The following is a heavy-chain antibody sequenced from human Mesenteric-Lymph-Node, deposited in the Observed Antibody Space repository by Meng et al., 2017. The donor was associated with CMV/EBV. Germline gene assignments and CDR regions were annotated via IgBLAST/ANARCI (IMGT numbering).Heavy chain of an antibody. CDR2: INPSGGST. V-gene: IGHV1-46*01. J-gene: IGHJ3*02. CDR3: ARGSTSMYDAFDI. D-gene: IGHD2-2*01. Sequence: ASVKVSCKASGYTFSSYYMNWVRQAPGQGLEWMGIINPSGGSTTYAQNFQGRVTMTRDTSTSTVYMELISLRSEDTAVYYCARGSTSMYDAFDIWGQGTMVTVSS. CDR1: GYTFSSYY.